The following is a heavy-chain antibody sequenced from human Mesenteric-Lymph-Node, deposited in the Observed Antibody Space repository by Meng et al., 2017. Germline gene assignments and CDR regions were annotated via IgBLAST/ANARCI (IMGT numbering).Heavy chain of an antibody. V-gene: IGHV3-74*01. CDR3: ARGRLRFLEWLLYS. J-gene: IGHJ4*02. CDR1: GFTFSSYW. CDR2: INSDGSST. D-gene: IGHD3-3*01. Sequence: GESLKISCAAPGFTFSSYWMHWVRQAPGKGLVWVSRINSDGSSTSYADSVKGRFTISRDNAKNTLYLQMNSLRAEDTAVYYCARGRLRFLEWLLYSWGQGTLVTVSS.